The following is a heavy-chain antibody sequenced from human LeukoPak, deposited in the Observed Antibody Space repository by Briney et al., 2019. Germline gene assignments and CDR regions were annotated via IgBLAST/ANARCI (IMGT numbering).Heavy chain of an antibody. D-gene: IGHD3-22*01. CDR2: IYYRGNT. CDR3: ARASSGYYWDFDY. Sequence: SETLSLTCTVSGDSISSYNYFWGWIRQPPGKGLELVGSIYYRGNTYYNPSLKSRVTLSADTSKNQFSLKVTSVTAADTAVYYCARASSGYYWDFDYWGQGALVTVPS. V-gene: IGHV4-39*01. J-gene: IGHJ4*02. CDR1: GDSISSYNYF.